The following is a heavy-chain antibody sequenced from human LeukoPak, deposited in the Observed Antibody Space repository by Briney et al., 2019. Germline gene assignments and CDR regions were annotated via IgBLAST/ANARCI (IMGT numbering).Heavy chain of an antibody. V-gene: IGHV3-23*01. D-gene: IGHD6-13*01. CDR3: AKDSYSSSSHHDY. CDR1: GFTFSSSA. Sequence: GGSLRLSCAASGFTFSSSAMSWVRQVPGKGLEWVSGISASGGSTSYADSVRGRFTISRDNSKNTLYVQMNSLRDEDTAVYYCAKDSYSSSSHHDYWGQGTLVTVSS. J-gene: IGHJ4*02. CDR2: ISASGGST.